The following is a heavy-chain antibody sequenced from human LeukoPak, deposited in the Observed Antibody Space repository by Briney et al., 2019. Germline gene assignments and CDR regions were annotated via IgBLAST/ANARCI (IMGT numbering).Heavy chain of an antibody. V-gene: IGHV3-33*01. Sequence: GGSLRLSCAASGFTFSSYGMHWVRQAPGKGLEWVAVIWYDGSNKYYADSVKGRFTISKDNSKNTLYLQMNSLRAEDTAVYYCARQFHPPEIRFGESPDAFDIWGQGTMVTVSS. D-gene: IGHD3-10*01. J-gene: IGHJ3*02. CDR3: ARQFHPPEIRFGESPDAFDI. CDR1: GFTFSSYG. CDR2: IWYDGSNK.